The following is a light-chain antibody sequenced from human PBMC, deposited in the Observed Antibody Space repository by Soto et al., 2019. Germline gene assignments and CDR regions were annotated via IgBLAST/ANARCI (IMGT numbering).Light chain of an antibody. V-gene: IGKV1-39*01. J-gene: IGKJ2*01. Sequence: IEMTQSPSSLSASVGDRVTITCRASQTIYTYLHWYQHKPGTAPKLLISAASSLQSGVPSRFSGSGSGTDFTLTIISLQPEDFATYYCQQSYSSPRYTFGQGTKVDIK. CDR2: AAS. CDR1: QTIYTY. CDR3: QQSYSSPRYT.